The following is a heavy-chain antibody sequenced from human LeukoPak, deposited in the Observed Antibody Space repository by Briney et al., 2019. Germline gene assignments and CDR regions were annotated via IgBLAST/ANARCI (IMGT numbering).Heavy chain of an antibody. CDR1: GGSISSGDYY. V-gene: IGHV4-30-4*01. CDR2: IYYSGST. Sequence: SETLSLTCTVSGGSISSGDYYWSWIRQPPGKGLEWIGYIYYSGSTYYNPSLKSRVTISVDTSKNQFSLKLSSVTAADTAVYYCARTTVVTLWYFDLWGRGTLVTVSS. J-gene: IGHJ2*01. D-gene: IGHD4-23*01. CDR3: ARTTVVTLWYFDL.